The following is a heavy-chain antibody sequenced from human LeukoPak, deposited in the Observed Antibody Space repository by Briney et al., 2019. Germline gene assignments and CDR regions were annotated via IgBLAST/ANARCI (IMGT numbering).Heavy chain of an antibody. CDR2: ISAYNGNT. CDR1: GYTFTSYG. D-gene: IGHD4-17*01. J-gene: IGHJ3*02. V-gene: IGHV1-18*01. CDR3: ARDKVPSTVTTYTDAFDI. Sequence: ASVKVSCKASGYTFTSYGISWLRQAPGQGLEWMGWISAYNGNTNYAQKLQGRVTMTTDTSTGTAYMELRSLRSDDTAVYYCARDKVPSTVTTYTDAFDIWGQGTMVTVSS.